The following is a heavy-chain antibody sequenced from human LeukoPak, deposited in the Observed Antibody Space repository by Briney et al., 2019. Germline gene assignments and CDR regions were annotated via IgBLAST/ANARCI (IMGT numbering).Heavy chain of an antibody. CDR1: GLSFGNYG. D-gene: IGHD2-15*01. V-gene: IGHV3-49*04. Sequence: GGSLRLSCTVSGLSFGNYGMSWVRQAPGKGLEWVSFIQSKTYGEGTMYAASVRGRFTISRDDSRSTAYLQMNSLKTEDTAVYYCTASDHLYCSSSSCHFDYWGQGTLATVAS. CDR2: IQSKTYGEGT. J-gene: IGHJ4*02. CDR3: TASDHLYCSSSSCHFDY.